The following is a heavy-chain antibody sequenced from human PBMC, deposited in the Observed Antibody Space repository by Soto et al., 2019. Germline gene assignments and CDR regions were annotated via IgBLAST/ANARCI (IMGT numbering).Heavy chain of an antibody. CDR2: ISSDGSST. CDR1: GFTFSTYW. V-gene: IGHV3-74*03. J-gene: IGHJ6*03. D-gene: IGHD7-27*01. Sequence: GGSLRLSCAASGFTFSTYWMYWVRQAPGKGLVWVSGISSDGSSTTYADSVKGRFTVSRDNARNTLYLQMNSLRAEDTAVYYCARDLSWGSNWYYYMDVWGKGTTVTVSS. CDR3: ARDLSWGSNWYYYMDV.